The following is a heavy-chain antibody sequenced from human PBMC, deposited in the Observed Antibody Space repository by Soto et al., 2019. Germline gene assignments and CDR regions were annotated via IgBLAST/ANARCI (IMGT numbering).Heavy chain of an antibody. CDR2: VYHSGST. CDR1: CGSISTSNW. V-gene: IGHV4-4*02. D-gene: IGHD3-10*01. CDR3: ARDGEYFT. J-gene: IGHJ5*02. Sequence: SETLSVTCAVSCGSISTSNWWSWVRHPPGKGLEWIGEVYHSGSTNYNPSFKSRVAMSVDKSKNQFSLKLNSVTAADTAPYYCARDGEYFTWGQGTLVTVSS.